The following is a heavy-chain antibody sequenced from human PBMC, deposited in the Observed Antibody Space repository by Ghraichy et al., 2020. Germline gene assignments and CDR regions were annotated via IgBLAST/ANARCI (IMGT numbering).Heavy chain of an antibody. CDR3: ARDRAGTPTNWFDP. Sequence: ASVKVSCKASGYTFTSYGISWVRQAPGQGLEWMGWISAYNGNTNYAQKLQGRVTMTTDTSTSTAYMELRSLRSDDTAVYYCARDRAGTPTNWFDPWGQGTLVTVSS. D-gene: IGHD1-1*01. V-gene: IGHV1-18*01. CDR1: GYTFTSYG. CDR2: ISAYNGNT. J-gene: IGHJ5*02.